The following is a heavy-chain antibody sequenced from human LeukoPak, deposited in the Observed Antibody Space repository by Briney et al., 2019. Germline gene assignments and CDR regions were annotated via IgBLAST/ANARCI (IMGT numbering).Heavy chain of an antibody. CDR2: TNPNTGLT. CDR1: GYSFTGYD. CDR3: ATTLRNNPP. J-gene: IGHJ5*02. V-gene: IGHV1-8*01. Sequence: ASVKVSCKASGYSFTGYDINWVRQATGQGLEWIGYTNPNTGLTEYAQKFQGRVSLTRDTSISTAYMELNSLTSEDTAVYYCATTLRNNPPWGQGTLVTVSS. D-gene: IGHD1-14*01.